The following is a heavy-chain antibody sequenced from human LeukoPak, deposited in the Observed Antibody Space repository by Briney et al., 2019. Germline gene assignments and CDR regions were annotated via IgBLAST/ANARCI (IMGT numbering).Heavy chain of an antibody. Sequence: GGSLRLSCAASGFTFSSYGMHWVRQAPGKGLEWVAVIWYDGSNKYYADSVKGRFTISRDNSKNTLYLQMNSLRAEDTAVYYCARASYCGGDCYYFDYWGQGTLVTVSS. CDR2: IWYDGSNK. CDR1: GFTFSSYG. D-gene: IGHD2-21*02. J-gene: IGHJ4*02. CDR3: ARASYCGGDCYYFDY. V-gene: IGHV3-33*01.